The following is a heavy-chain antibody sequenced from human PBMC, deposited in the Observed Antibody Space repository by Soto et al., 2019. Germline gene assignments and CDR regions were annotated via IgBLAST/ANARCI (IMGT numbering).Heavy chain of an antibody. D-gene: IGHD3-10*01. CDR1: GFLFSKFG. J-gene: IGHJ3*02. CDR3: ANPSGYYFGLRRNDEDSDI. CDR2: ISSDGRNK. V-gene: IGHV3-30*18. Sequence: GGSLRLSCAASGFLFSKFGMHWVRQAPGKGLEWVAVISSDGRNKYYGDSVKGRFTISRDNSKNMLYLQMNSLRTEDTAVYYCANPSGYYFGLRRNDEDSDIWGQGTKVTVSS.